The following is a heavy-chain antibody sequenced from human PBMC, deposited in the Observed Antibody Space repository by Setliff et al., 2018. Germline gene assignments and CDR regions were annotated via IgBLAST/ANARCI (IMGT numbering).Heavy chain of an antibody. J-gene: IGHJ4*02. CDR2: VDRSGNT. CDR3: ASLPYYDSSGYSLSYY. Sequence: SETLSLTCTLSGDSISRSTYYWGWIRQSPGKGLDWIGTVDRSGNTFYNPSLNSRVTISVDTSKNQFSLKLSSVTAADTAVYYCASLPYYDSSGYSLSYYWGQGTLVTVSS. V-gene: IGHV4-39*01. CDR1: GDSISRSTYY. D-gene: IGHD3-22*01.